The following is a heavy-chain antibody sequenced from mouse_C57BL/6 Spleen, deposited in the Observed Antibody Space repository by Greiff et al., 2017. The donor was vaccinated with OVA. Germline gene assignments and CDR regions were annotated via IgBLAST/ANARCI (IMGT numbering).Heavy chain of an antibody. Sequence: QVQLQQPGAELVRPGSSVKLSCKASGYTFTSYWMDWVKQRPGQGLEWIGNIYPSDSETHYNQKFKDKATLTVDKSSSTAYIQLSSLTSEDSAVYYCARFDGYSDYWGQGTTLTVSS. J-gene: IGHJ2*01. CDR1: GYTFTSYW. V-gene: IGHV1-61*01. CDR3: ARFDGYSDY. D-gene: IGHD2-3*01. CDR2: IYPSDSET.